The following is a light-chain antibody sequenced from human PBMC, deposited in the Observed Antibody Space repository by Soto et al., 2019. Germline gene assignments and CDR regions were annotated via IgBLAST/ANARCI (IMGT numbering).Light chain of an antibody. J-gene: IGKJ4*01. CDR2: AAS. CDR3: QQTYRTPLT. V-gene: IGKV1-39*01. CDR1: QSIRGY. Sequence: DIQMTQSPSSLSASVGDRVTVTCRASQSIRGYLNWYQQIPGEAPKLLIYAASSLHSGVPSRFSGSGSGTDFTLTISSLHPEDFATYSCQQTYRTPLTFGGGTKVEIK.